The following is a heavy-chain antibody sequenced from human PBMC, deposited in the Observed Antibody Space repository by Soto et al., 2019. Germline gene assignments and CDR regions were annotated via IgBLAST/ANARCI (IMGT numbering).Heavy chain of an antibody. V-gene: IGHV5-51*01. CDR2: IYPGDFDI. CDR1: GYSFTSYW. D-gene: IGHD1-26*01. CDR3: ARSSSPAWDSNYFYGMDV. J-gene: IGHJ6*02. Sequence: PGESLKISCNRSGYSFTSYWIGWVRQMPGKGLEWMGIIYPGDFDIRYSPSFQGQVTISADKSISTVYLLWRSLKASDTAMYYCARSSSPAWDSNYFYGMDVWGQGTTVTVSS.